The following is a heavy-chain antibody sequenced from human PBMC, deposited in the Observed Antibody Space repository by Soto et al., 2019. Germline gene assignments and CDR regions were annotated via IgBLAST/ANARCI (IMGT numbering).Heavy chain of an antibody. CDR3: ARGGNVVVVTAALDY. D-gene: IGHD2-21*02. CDR2: VNPSGGHT. CDR1: GDTFTDYY. V-gene: IGHV1-46*01. J-gene: IGHJ4*02. Sequence: QVQLMQSGAEVKKPGASVKVSCKASGDTFTDYYIHWVRQAPGQGLEWLGTVNPSGGHTTYAQHFIGRVTMTKKTNTRTLYRELNSLTSDATAVYYCARGGNVVVVTAALDYWGQGTLVTVSS.